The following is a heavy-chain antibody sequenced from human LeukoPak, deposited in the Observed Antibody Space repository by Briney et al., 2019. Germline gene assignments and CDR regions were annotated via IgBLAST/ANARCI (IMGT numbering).Heavy chain of an antibody. CDR2: ISCSGGST. CDR1: GFTFSSYA. J-gene: IGHJ3*02. CDR3: AKDGGYCSSTSCKHDAFDI. D-gene: IGHD2-2*01. Sequence: PGGSLRLSCAASGFTFSSYAMSWVRQAPGKGLEWVSAISCSGGSTYYADSVKGRFTISRDTSKNTLYLQMNSLRAEDTAVYYCAKDGGYCSSTSCKHDAFDIWGQGTMVTVSS. V-gene: IGHV3-23*01.